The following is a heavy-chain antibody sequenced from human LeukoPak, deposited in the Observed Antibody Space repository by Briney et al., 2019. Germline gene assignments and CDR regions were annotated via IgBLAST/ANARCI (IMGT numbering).Heavy chain of an antibody. CDR1: GFTFSSYS. Sequence: GGSLRLSCAASGFTFSSYSMNWVRQAPGKGLEWVSSISSSSSYIYYADSVKGRFTISRDNAKNSLYLQMNSLRAEDTAAYYCAREGVYSGSLVIFRVFDYWGQGTLVTVSS. D-gene: IGHD1-26*01. J-gene: IGHJ4*02. CDR2: ISSSSSYI. CDR3: AREGVYSGSLVIFRVFDY. V-gene: IGHV3-21*01.